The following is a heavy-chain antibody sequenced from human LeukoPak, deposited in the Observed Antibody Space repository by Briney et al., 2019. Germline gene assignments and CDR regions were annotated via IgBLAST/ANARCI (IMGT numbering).Heavy chain of an antibody. D-gene: IGHD2-2*02. Sequence: VASVKVSCKASGYTFTSYAMNWVRQAPGQGLEWMVCINTNTGNPTYAQGFTGRFVFSLDTSVSTAHLQISSLKAEDTAVYYCARVTHRYCSSTSCYTYYYYGMDVWGQGTTVTVSS. CDR2: INTNTGNP. CDR1: GYTFTSYA. V-gene: IGHV7-4-1*02. J-gene: IGHJ6*02. CDR3: ARVTHRYCSSTSCYTYYYYGMDV.